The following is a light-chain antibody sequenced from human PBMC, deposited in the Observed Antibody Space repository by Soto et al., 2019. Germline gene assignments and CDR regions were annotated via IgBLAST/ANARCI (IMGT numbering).Light chain of an antibody. V-gene: IGLV2-8*01. J-gene: IGLJ2*01. CDR1: SSDVGDYNY. CDR2: EVS. CDR3: SSYAGAYVV. Sequence: QSVLTQPPSASGSPGQSVTISCTGTSSDVGDYNYVSWYQQHPGKAPKLMIYEVSKRPSGVPERFSGSKSGNTASLTVSGLQAEDEADYYCSSYAGAYVVFGGGTQLTVL.